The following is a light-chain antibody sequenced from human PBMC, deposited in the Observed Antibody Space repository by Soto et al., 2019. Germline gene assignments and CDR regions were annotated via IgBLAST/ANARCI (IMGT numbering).Light chain of an antibody. CDR2: GAS. V-gene: IGKV3-15*01. CDR1: QSVSSN. Sequence: EIVMTQSPATLSVSPGERATLSCRASQSVSSNLAWYQQKPGQAPRLIIYGASTRATGIPARFSGSGSVTELTLTISRLQSEDFAVYYCQKYNNWPPTFGQGTKVESK. J-gene: IGKJ1*01. CDR3: QKYNNWPPT.